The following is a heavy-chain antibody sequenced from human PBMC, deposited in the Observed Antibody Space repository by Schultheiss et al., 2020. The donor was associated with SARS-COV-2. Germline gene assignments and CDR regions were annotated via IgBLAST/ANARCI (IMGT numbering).Heavy chain of an antibody. D-gene: IGHD5-24*01. J-gene: IGHJ6*02. V-gene: IGHV1-2*02. CDR2: INPNSGGT. Sequence: ASVKVSCKASGFTGYYMHWVRQAPGQGLEWMGWINPNSGGTNYAQKFQGRVTITRDTSASTAYMELSSLRSEDTAVYYCARDLSSARGARWYYYYGMDVWGQGTTVTVSS. CDR1: GFTGYY. CDR3: ARDLSSARGARWYYYYGMDV.